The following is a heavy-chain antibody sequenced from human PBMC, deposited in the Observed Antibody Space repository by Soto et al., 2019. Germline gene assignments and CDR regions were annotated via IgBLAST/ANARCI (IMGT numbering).Heavy chain of an antibody. CDR3: AKDLYYYDSSGYYPSPFDY. D-gene: IGHD3-22*01. J-gene: IGHJ4*02. CDR2: ISGSGGST. Sequence: GGSLRLSCAASGFTFSSYAMSWVRQAPGKGLEWVSAISGSGGSTYYADSVKGRFTISRDNSKNTLYLQMNSLRAEDTAVYYCAKDLYYYDSSGYYPSPFDYWGQGTLGTVSS. CDR1: GFTFSSYA. V-gene: IGHV3-23*01.